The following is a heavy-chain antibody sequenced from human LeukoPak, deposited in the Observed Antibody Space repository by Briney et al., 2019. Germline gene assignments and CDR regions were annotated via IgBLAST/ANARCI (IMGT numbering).Heavy chain of an antibody. CDR3: ARAGITMVRGVYNWFDP. CDR2: FFYSGST. D-gene: IGHD3-10*01. J-gene: IGHJ5*02. V-gene: IGHV4-30-4*07. Sequence: PSETLSLTCAVSGGSISSGSYSWSWIRQPPGKGLEWIGYFFYSGSTYYNPSLKSRITISVDTSKNQFSLKLSSVTAADTAVYYCARAGITMVRGVYNWFDPWGQGTLVTVSS. CDR1: GGSISSGSYS.